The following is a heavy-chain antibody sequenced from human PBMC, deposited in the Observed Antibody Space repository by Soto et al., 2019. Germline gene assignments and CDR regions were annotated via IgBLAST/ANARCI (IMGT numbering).Heavy chain of an antibody. CDR1: GGSISSYY. V-gene: IGHV4-59*01. CDR2: IYYSGST. D-gene: IGHD3-9*01. CDR3: ARLIRYFDWLSFDY. Sequence: SETLSLTCTVSGGSISSYYWSWIRQPPGKGLEWIGYIYYSGSTNYNPSIKSRVTISVDTSKNQFSLKLSSVTAADTAVYYCARLIRYFDWLSFDYWGQGTLVTVSS. J-gene: IGHJ4*02.